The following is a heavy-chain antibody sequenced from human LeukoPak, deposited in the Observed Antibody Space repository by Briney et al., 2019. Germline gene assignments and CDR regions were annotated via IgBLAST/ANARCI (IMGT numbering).Heavy chain of an antibody. Sequence: SETLSLTCTVSGGSISSGSYYWSWIRQPAGKGLEWIGRIYTSGSTNYNPSLKSRVTISVDTSKNQLSLKLSSVTAADTAVYYCARTPGSYDASDIWGQGTMVTVSS. CDR2: IYTSGST. D-gene: IGHD1-26*01. CDR3: ARTPGSYDASDI. V-gene: IGHV4-61*02. CDR1: GGSISSGSYY. J-gene: IGHJ3*02.